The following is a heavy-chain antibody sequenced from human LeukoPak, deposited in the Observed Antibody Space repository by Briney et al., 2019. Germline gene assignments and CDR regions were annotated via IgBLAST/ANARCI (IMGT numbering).Heavy chain of an antibody. D-gene: IGHD3-16*02. CDR3: ARDLRYDYVWGSYRWNEGFDY. Sequence: GGSLRLSCAASGFTFSSYWMNWVRQAPGKGLVWVSRINSDGSSTSYADSVKGRFTISRDNAKNTLYLQMNSLRAEDTAVYYCARDLRYDYVWGSYRWNEGFDYWGQGTLVTVSS. V-gene: IGHV3-74*01. CDR1: GFTFSSYW. J-gene: IGHJ4*02. CDR2: INSDGSST.